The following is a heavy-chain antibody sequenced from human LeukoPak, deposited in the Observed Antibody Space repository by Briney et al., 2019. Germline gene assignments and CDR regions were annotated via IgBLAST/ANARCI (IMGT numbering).Heavy chain of an antibody. D-gene: IGHD6-13*01. CDR3: AIIPRAAAGPSARSPFHY. V-gene: IGHV3-7*01. CDR1: GFTFSSYW. CDR2: IKQDGSDK. Sequence: GGSLRLSCEVSGFTFSSYWMNWVRQAPGKGLEWVANIKQDGSDKYYVDSVKGRFTISRDNAKNSLYLQMNSLRAEDTAVYYCAIIPRAAAGPSARSPFHYWGQGTLVTVSS. J-gene: IGHJ4*02.